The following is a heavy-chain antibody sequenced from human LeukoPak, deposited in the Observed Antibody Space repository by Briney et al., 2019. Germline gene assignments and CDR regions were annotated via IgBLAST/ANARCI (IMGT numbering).Heavy chain of an antibody. J-gene: IGHJ6*02. CDR1: GFTVSSNY. V-gene: IGHV3-66*01. CDR3: ARDSDGSGWYYHYYYGMDV. D-gene: IGHD6-19*01. Sequence: GGSLRLSCAASGFTVSSNYMSWVRQAPGKGLEWVSVIYSGGSTYYANSVKGRFTISRDNSKNTLYLQMNSLRAEDTAVYYCARDSDGSGWYYHYYYGMDVWGQGTTVTVSS. CDR2: IYSGGST.